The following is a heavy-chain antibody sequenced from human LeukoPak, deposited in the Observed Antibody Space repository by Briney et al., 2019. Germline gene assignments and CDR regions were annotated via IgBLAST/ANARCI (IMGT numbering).Heavy chain of an antibody. CDR1: GYSFTSYW. D-gene: IGHD2-2*03. Sequence: GESLKISCKGSGYSFTSYWISWVRQMPGKGLEWMGRIDPSDSYTNYSPSFQGPVTISADKSISTAYLQWSSLKASDTAMYYCARPLGYCSSIICSLGAFDIWGEGTMVTVSS. CDR3: ARPLGYCSSIICSLGAFDI. V-gene: IGHV5-10-1*01. CDR2: IDPSDSYT. J-gene: IGHJ3*02.